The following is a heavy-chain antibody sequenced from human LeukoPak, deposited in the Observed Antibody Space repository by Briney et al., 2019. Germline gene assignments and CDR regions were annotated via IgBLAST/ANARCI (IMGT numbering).Heavy chain of an antibody. J-gene: IGHJ1*01. CDR3: ADYYYDSSGYYPEYFQH. CDR1: GFTFSSYA. V-gene: IGHV3-23*01. CDR2: ISGSGGST. D-gene: IGHD3-22*01. Sequence: GGSLRLSCAASGFTFSSYAMSWVRQAPGKGLEWLSAISGSGGSTYYADSVKGRFTISRDNSKNTLYLQMNSLRAEDAAVYYCADYYYDSSGYYPEYFQHWGQGTLVTVSS.